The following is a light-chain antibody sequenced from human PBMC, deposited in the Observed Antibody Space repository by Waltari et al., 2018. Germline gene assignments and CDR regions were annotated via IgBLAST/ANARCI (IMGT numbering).Light chain of an antibody. J-gene: IGLJ2*01. Sequence: QSALTQPASVSGSPGQSITISCIGTRSDVGKYNLVSWYQQYPGKAPKLMIYEGSKRPSGVSNRFSGSKSGNTASLTISGLQAEDEADYHCCSYAGSTTLVFGGGTKLTVL. V-gene: IGLV2-23*01. CDR2: EGS. CDR1: RSDVGKYNL. CDR3: CSYAGSTTLV.